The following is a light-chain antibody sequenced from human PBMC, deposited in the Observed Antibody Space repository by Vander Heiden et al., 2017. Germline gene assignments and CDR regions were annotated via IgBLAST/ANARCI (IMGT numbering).Light chain of an antibody. J-gene: IGKJ3*01. CDR1: QDISNY. V-gene: IGKV1-27*01. Sequence: SSLSASVGDRVTITCRASQDISNYLTWYQQKPGKVPKLLIYGASTLQSGAPSRFSGSGSGTDFTLTISRLQPEDVATYYCQKYNTALFTFGPGTKVDIK. CDR3: QKYNTALFT. CDR2: GAS.